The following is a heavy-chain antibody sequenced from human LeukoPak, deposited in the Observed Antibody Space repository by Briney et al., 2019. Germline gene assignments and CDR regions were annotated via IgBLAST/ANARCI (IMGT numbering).Heavy chain of an antibody. CDR2: ISSNGDST. CDR1: GFTFSSYA. J-gene: IGHJ4*02. V-gene: IGHV3-64*01. D-gene: IGHD6-19*01. CDR3: ATGIAVAAFDY. Sequence: SGGSLRLSCAASGFTFSSYAMHWVRQAAGKGLEYVSGISSNGDSTDYANSVEGRFTISRDNSKNTLYLQMGSLRSEDMAVFYCATGIAVAAFDYWGQGTLVTVSS.